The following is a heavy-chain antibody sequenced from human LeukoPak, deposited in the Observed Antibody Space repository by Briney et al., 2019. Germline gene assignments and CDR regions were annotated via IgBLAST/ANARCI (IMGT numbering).Heavy chain of an antibody. Sequence: GGSLRLSCAVSGFTFSSYWMNWVRQAPGKGLEWVANIKQDGSEKNYVDSVKGRFTISRDNAKSSLFLQMNDLRAENTAVYYCAKGGRGNGEVYWGQGTLVTVSS. CDR2: IKQDGSEK. J-gene: IGHJ4*02. CDR1: GFTFSSYW. CDR3: AKGGRGNGEVY. V-gene: IGHV3-7*01. D-gene: IGHD2-8*01.